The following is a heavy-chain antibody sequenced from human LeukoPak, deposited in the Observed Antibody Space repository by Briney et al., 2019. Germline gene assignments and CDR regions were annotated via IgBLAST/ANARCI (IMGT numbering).Heavy chain of an antibody. CDR2: ISSSGRAL. V-gene: IGHV3-11*04. CDR1: GFPFSDFY. J-gene: IGHJ5*02. CDR3: AREPSSWYGDWFDP. D-gene: IGHD6-13*01. Sequence: KPGGSLRLSCAASGFPFSDFYMSWVRQAPGKGPEWVADISSSGRALTYADSVKGRFTISRDNAKNSLYLQMNSLRAEDTAVYYCAREPSSWYGDWFDPWGQGTLVTVSS.